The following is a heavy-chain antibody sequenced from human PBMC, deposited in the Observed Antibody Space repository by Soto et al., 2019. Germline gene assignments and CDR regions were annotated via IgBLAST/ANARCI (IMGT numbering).Heavy chain of an antibody. J-gene: IGHJ4*02. CDR1: GFTFSSYV. V-gene: IGHV3-48*02. CDR2: ISISSSTR. CDR3: ARGGGFFDY. D-gene: IGHD3-3*01. Sequence: EVQLVESGGGLVQPGGSLRLSCAASGFTFSSYVINWLRQAPGKGLEWVSYISISSSTRYYADSVRGRFTISRDNAKNSLYLQMNRLRDEDTAVYYCARGGGFFDYWCQGTLVTVSS.